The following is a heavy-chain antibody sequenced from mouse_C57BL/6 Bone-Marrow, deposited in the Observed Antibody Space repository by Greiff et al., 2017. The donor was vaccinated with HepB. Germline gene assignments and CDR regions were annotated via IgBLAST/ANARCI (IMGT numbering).Heavy chain of an antibody. J-gene: IGHJ2*01. CDR1: GFTFSDYG. CDR2: ISNLAYSI. D-gene: IGHD3-2*02. V-gene: IGHV5-15*01. CDR3: ARHDSSGYGGVFDY. Sequence: EVQLVESGGGLVQPGGSLKLSCAASGFTFSDYGMAWVRQAPRKGPEWVAFISNLAYSIYYADTVTGRFTISREKAKNTLYLEMSSLRAEDTAMYYCARHDSSGYGGVFDYWGQGTTLTVSS.